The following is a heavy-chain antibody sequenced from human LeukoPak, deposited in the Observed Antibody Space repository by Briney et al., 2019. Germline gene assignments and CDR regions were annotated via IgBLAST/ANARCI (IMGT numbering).Heavy chain of an antibody. J-gene: IGHJ6*03. CDR2: ISGSGGST. CDR1: GFTFSIYS. V-gene: IGHV3-23*01. D-gene: IGHD3-3*01. Sequence: GGSLRLSCAASGFTFSIYSINWVRQAPGKGLEWVSGISGSGGSTYYADSVKGRFTISRDNSKNTLYLQMNSLRAEDTAVYYCAKVMDYDFWSGYYNSYYNYYMDVWGKGPRSPSP. CDR3: AKVMDYDFWSGYYNSYYNYYMDV.